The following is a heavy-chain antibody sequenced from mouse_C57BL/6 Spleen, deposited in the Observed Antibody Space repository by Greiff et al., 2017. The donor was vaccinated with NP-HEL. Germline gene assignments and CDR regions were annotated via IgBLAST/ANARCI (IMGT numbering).Heavy chain of an antibody. V-gene: IGHV1-7*01. CDR2: INPSSGYT. CDR3: ARDPYYYGSSPSWFAY. J-gene: IGHJ3*01. Sequence: VQLQQSGAELAKPGASVKLSCKASGYTFTSYWMHWVKQRPGQGLEWIGYINPSSGYTKYNQKFKDKATLTADKSSSTAYMQLSSLTYEDSAGYYCARDPYYYGSSPSWFAYWGQGTLVTVSA. D-gene: IGHD1-1*01. CDR1: GYTFTSYW.